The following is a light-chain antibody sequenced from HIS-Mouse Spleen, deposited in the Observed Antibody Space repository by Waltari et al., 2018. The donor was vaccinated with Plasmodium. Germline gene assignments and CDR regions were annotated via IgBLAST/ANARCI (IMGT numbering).Light chain of an antibody. V-gene: IGLV2-8*01. CDR1: SSDVGGYNY. CDR2: EVS. J-gene: IGLJ2*01. Sequence: QSALTQPPSASGSPGQSVTISCTGTSSDVGGYNYVSWYQQHPGQAPKLRFYEVSKRPSGVPDRFSGSKSGNTASLTVSGLQAEDEADYYCSSYAGSNNLVFGGGTKLTVL. CDR3: SSYAGSNNLV.